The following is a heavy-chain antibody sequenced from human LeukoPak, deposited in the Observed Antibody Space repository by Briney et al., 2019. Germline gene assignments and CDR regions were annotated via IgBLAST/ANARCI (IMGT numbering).Heavy chain of an antibody. J-gene: IGHJ6*03. Sequence: GGSLRLSCAASGFTFDDYAMHWVRQAPGKGLEWVSGISWNSGSIGYADSVKGRFTISRDNAKNSLYLQMNSLRAEDTAVYYCAKDQVVVPAAMGIMDVWGKGTTVTVSS. V-gene: IGHV3-9*01. CDR3: AKDQVVVPAAMGIMDV. CDR1: GFTFDDYA. CDR2: ISWNSGSI. D-gene: IGHD2-2*01.